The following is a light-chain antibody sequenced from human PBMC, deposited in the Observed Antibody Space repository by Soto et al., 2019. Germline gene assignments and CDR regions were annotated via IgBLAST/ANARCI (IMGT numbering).Light chain of an antibody. J-gene: IGLJ3*02. V-gene: IGLV2-14*01. Sequence: QSVLSQPASVSGSPGQSITISCTGTSSDIGGYTYVSWYQQHPGKAPKLMIYNVGYRPSGVSNRFSGSKSGNTASLTISGLQAEDEADYYCSSYTSGNNGVFGGGTKLTVL. CDR3: SSYTSGNNGV. CDR1: SSDIGGYTY. CDR2: NVG.